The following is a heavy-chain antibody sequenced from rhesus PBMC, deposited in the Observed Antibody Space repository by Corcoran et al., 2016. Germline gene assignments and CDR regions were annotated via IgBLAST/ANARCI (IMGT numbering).Heavy chain of an antibody. CDR1: GGSFSGYY. D-gene: IGHD4-17*01. J-gene: IGHJ4*01. Sequence: QVQLQESGPGLVKPSEPLSLTCAVSGGSFSGYYWGWLRQPPGKGLAWIGYISGSSGSTDYNPSLKSRVTISTDTSKNQFSLKLSSVTAADTAVYYCARDLGGNHDYWGQGVLVTVSS. CDR2: ISGSSGST. CDR3: ARDLGGNHDY. V-gene: IGHV4-165*01.